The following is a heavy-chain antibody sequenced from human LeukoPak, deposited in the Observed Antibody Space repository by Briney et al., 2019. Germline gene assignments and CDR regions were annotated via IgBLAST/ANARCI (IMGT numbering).Heavy chain of an antibody. V-gene: IGHV1-69*13. Sequence: SVKVSCKASGGTFSSYAISWVRQAPGQGLEWMGGIIPIFGTATYAQKFQGRVTITADESTSTAYMELSSLRSEDTAVYYCARETDRYCSSTSCYRGINWFDPWGQGTLVTVSS. CDR3: ARETDRYCSSTSCYRGINWFDP. D-gene: IGHD2-2*01. CDR1: GGTFSSYA. CDR2: IIPIFGTA. J-gene: IGHJ5*02.